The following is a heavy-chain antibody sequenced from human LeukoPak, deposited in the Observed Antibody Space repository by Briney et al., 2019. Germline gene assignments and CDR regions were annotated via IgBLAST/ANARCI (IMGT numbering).Heavy chain of an antibody. CDR2: IYTSGST. CDR1: GGSISSYY. D-gene: IGHD2-15*01. Sequence: PSETLSLTCTVSGGSISSYYWSWSRQPPGKGLEWIGYIYTSGSTNYNPSLKSRVTISVDTSKNQFSLKLSSVTAADTAVYYCATTGGRFPAPFDYWGQGTLVTVSS. V-gene: IGHV4-4*09. CDR3: ATTGGRFPAPFDY. J-gene: IGHJ4*02.